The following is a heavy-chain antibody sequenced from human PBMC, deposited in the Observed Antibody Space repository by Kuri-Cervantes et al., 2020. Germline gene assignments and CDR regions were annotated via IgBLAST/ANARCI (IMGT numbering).Heavy chain of an antibody. V-gene: IGHV3-53*01. CDR1: GFTVSSNY. J-gene: IGHJ5*02. CDR3: VREGPLQDGNSGVWFDP. Sequence: GGSLRLSCAASGFTVSSNYMSWVRQAPGKGLEWVSVIYSGGSTYYADSVKGRFTISRDNSKNTLYLQMNSLRAEDTAVYYCVREGPLQDGNSGVWFDPWGQGTLVTVSS. D-gene: IGHD4-23*01. CDR2: IYSGGST.